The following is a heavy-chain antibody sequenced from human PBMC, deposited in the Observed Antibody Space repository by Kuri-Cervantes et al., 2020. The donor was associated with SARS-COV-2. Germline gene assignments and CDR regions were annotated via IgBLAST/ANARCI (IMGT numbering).Heavy chain of an antibody. CDR3: ARDISEGYYSSGYYYFDY. Sequence: ASVKVSCKASGYTFTGYYMHWVRQAPGQGLEWMGWISAYNGNTNYAQKLQGRVTMTTDTSTSTAYMELRSLGSDDTAVYYCARDISEGYYSSGYYYFDYWGQGTLVTVSS. CDR2: ISAYNGNT. J-gene: IGHJ4*02. CDR1: GYTFTGYY. V-gene: IGHV1-18*04. D-gene: IGHD3-22*01.